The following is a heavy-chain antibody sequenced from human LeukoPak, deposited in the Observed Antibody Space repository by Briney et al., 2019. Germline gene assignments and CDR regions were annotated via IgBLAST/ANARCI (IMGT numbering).Heavy chain of an antibody. Sequence: GGPLRLSCSASGFTFNSYVMHWVRQAPGKGLEYVSAISSNGGSTYYADSVKGRFTISRDNAKNTLYLQMNSLRAEDTAVYYCARDGYCSSTSCYYFDYWGQGTLVTVSS. CDR3: ARDGYCSSTSCYYFDY. V-gene: IGHV3-64*04. CDR2: ISSNGGST. J-gene: IGHJ4*02. CDR1: GFTFNSYV. D-gene: IGHD2-2*01.